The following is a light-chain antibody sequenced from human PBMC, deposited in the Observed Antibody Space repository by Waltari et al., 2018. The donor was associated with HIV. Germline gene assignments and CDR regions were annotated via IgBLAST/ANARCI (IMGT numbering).Light chain of an antibody. CDR1: VGVYDY. V-gene: IGLV2-14*01. CDR2: EVN. J-gene: IGLJ1*01. Sequence: QSALTQPASVSGSPGQSITISCVGVYDYVSWYQQHPGKAPNLMIFEVNYRPSGVSNRFSGSKYGNTASLTISVLQAYDEADYYCSSYGSTVTSYVFGTGTRVNVL. CDR3: SSYGSTVTSYV.